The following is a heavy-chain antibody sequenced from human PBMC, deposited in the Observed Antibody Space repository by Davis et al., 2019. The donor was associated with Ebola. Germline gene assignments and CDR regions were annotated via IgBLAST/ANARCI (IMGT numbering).Heavy chain of an antibody. V-gene: IGHV3-30*04. D-gene: IGHD3-3*01. CDR2: VSHSEREK. Sequence: PGGSLRLSCAASGFTFSDHAMHWIRQAPGKGLEWVAVVSHSEREKFYADSVKGRFTISRDNSENTLYLQMNSLTADDTAVYYCARAVLHEVLDFWGQGTPVTVSS. CDR1: GFTFSDHA. J-gene: IGHJ4*02. CDR3: ARAVLHEVLDF.